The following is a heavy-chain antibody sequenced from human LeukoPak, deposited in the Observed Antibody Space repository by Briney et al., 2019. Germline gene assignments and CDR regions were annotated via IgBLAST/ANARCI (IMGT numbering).Heavy chain of an antibody. CDR1: GGSINSGAYF. J-gene: IGHJ4*02. V-gene: IGHV4-30-4*08. CDR2: IYYSGST. Sequence: PSETLSLTRTVSGGSINSGAYFWSWIRQHPGKGLEWIGYIYYSGSTYYNPSLKSRVTISVDTSKNQFSLKLSSVTAADTAVYYCARSGSPGFGYFDYWGQGTLVTVSS. D-gene: IGHD3-10*01. CDR3: ARSGSPGFGYFDY.